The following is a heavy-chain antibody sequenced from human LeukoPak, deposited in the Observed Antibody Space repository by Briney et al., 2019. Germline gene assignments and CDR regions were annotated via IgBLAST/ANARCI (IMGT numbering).Heavy chain of an antibody. CDR1: GYTFTSYG. D-gene: IGHD2-2*02. CDR2: ISAYNGNT. J-gene: IGHJ5*02. CDR3: ARDRVIDIVVVPAAIRKGYDP. Sequence: EASVKVSCKASGYTFTSYGISWVRQAPGQGLEWMGWISAYNGNTNYAQKLQGRVTMTTDTSTSTAYMELRSLRSDDTAVYYCARDRVIDIVVVPAAIRKGYDPWGQGTLVTVSS. V-gene: IGHV1-18*01.